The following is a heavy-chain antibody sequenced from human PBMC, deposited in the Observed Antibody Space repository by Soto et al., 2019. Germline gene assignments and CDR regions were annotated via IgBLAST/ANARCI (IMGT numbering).Heavy chain of an antibody. V-gene: IGHV2-5*01. D-gene: IGHD6-13*01. CDR3: AHRLPGPSGYDI. Sequence: QITLKESGPTLVKPTQTLTLTCTFSGVSLTSGVVCVGWIRQPSGEALEWLALIYWNDEQYYNTSLRNRLTITMDTSKNQVVLTMTNMDPVDTATYYCAHRLPGPSGYDIWGQGTTVTVSS. CDR1: GVSLTSGVVC. J-gene: IGHJ6*02. CDR2: IYWNDEQ.